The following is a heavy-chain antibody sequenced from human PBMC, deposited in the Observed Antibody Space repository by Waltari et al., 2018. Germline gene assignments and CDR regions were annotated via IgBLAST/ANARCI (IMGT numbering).Heavy chain of an antibody. CDR2: INHSRST. CDR1: GGSFSGYY. V-gene: IGHV4-34*01. J-gene: IGHJ6*02. CDR3: ARGRCISTWFCQYYGVDV. Sequence: QVHLQQWGAGLLKPSETLSLTCGVYGGSFSGYYWSWIRQPPGKGLEWIGEINHSRSTNYNPSLNIRVTRSVDTSKCQFSLKLSSVTAADTAVYYCARGRCISTWFCQYYGVDVWGQGATVIVSS. D-gene: IGHD2-8*01.